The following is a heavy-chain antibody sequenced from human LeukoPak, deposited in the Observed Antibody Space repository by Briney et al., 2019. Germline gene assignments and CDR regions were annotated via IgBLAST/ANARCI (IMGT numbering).Heavy chain of an antibody. J-gene: IGHJ4*02. CDR1: GFTFSTYA. Sequence: GGSLRLSCAASGFTFSTYAMSWVRQAPGKGLEWLSSIGTRGIVTNYADSVKGRFTISRDNSKNTLYLQINSLRADDTALYFCAKFPTTSSRGHFDFWGQGTLVTVSS. CDR2: IGTRGIVT. CDR3: AKFPTTSSRGHFDF. D-gene: IGHD1-26*01. V-gene: IGHV3-23*05.